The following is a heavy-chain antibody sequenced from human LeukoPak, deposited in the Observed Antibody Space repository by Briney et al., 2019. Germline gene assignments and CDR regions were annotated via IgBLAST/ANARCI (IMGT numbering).Heavy chain of an antibody. Sequence: SETLSLTCAVYGGSFSGYYWSWIRQPPGKGLEWIGEINHSGSTNYNPSLKSRVTISVDTSKNQFSLKLSSATAADTAVYYCARVKVVVVPAAMDYWGQGTLVTVSS. CDR3: ARVKVVVVPAAMDY. V-gene: IGHV4-34*01. J-gene: IGHJ4*02. CDR1: GGSFSGYY. D-gene: IGHD2-2*01. CDR2: INHSGST.